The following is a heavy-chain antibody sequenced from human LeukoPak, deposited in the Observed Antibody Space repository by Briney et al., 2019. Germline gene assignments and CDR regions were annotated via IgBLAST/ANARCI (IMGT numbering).Heavy chain of an antibody. J-gene: IGHJ3*02. V-gene: IGHV3-48*01. CDR3: ARDSPKQWLVTDAFDI. CDR2: ISSSSSTI. CDR1: GLTLSSYS. Sequence: PGPSLRLSCAASGLTLSSYSMDWGRATPRKRLEWVSYISSSSSTIYYADSVKGRFTISRDNAKNSLYLQMNSLRAEDTAVYYCARDSPKQWLVTDAFDIWGQGTMVTVSS. D-gene: IGHD6-19*01.